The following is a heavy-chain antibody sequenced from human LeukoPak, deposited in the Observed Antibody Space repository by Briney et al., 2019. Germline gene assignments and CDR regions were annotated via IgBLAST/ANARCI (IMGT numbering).Heavy chain of an antibody. Sequence: GGSLRLSCAASGFTFSSYAMSWVRQAPGKGLEWVSAISGSGGSTYYADSMKGRFTISRDNSKNTLYLQMNSLRAEDTAVYYCARDSASSPDFWSYYYGMDVWGQGTTVTVSS. CDR3: ARDSASSPDFWSYYYGMDV. D-gene: IGHD3-3*01. V-gene: IGHV3-23*01. CDR1: GFTFSSYA. J-gene: IGHJ6*02. CDR2: ISGSGGST.